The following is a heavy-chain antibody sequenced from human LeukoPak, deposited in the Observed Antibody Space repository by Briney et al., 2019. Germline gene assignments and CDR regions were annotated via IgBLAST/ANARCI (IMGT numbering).Heavy chain of an antibody. Sequence: PGGSLRLSCAASGFTFSSYEMNWVRQAPGKGLEWVSYISSSGTTIYYADSVKGRFTISRDNAKNSLYLQMTSLRAEDTAIYYCARDSSSWYYFDYWGQGTLVTVSS. J-gene: IGHJ4*02. CDR2: ISSSGTTI. CDR1: GFTFSSYE. D-gene: IGHD6-13*01. CDR3: ARDSSSWYYFDY. V-gene: IGHV3-48*03.